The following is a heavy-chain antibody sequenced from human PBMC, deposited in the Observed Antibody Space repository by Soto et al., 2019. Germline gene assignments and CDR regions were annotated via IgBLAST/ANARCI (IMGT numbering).Heavy chain of an antibody. D-gene: IGHD1-1*01. V-gene: IGHV4-59*01. Sequence: PSETLSLTCTVSGGSISSYYWSWIRQPPGKGLEWIGYIYYSGSTNCNPSLKSRVTISVDTSKNQFSLKLSSVTAADTAVYYCAAGTGDVDFDYWGQGTLVTVSS. J-gene: IGHJ4*02. CDR2: IYYSGST. CDR3: AAGTGDVDFDY. CDR1: GGSISSYY.